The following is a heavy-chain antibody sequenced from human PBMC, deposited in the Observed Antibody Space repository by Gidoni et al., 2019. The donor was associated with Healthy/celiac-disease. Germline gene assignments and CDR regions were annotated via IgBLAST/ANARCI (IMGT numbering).Heavy chain of an antibody. D-gene: IGHD6-19*01. V-gene: IGHV3-48*04. CDR1: GFTFSTYS. J-gene: IGHJ6*02. CDR2: ISSSSSTI. Sequence: EVQLVESGGGLVQPGGSLRLSCAASGFTFSTYSMNWVRQAPGKGLECVSYISSSSSTIYYADSVKGRFTISRDNANNSLYLQMNSLRAEDTAVYYCARDQSSGWYYYDYGMDVWGQGTTVTVSS. CDR3: ARDQSSGWYYYDYGMDV.